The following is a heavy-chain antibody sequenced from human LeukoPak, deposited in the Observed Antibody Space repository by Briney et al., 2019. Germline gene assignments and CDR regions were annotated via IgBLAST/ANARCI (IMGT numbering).Heavy chain of an antibody. CDR1: GFSFSSYW. D-gene: IGHD5-12*01. Sequence: GGSLRLSRAASGFSFSSYWMSWVRQAPGKGLEWVANIKEDGGEKHYVDSVKGRFTISRDNAMNSLFLQMNSLRAEDTALYYCARDVDANYWGQGALVTVSS. CDR2: IKEDGGEK. CDR3: ARDVDANY. V-gene: IGHV3-7*01. J-gene: IGHJ4*02.